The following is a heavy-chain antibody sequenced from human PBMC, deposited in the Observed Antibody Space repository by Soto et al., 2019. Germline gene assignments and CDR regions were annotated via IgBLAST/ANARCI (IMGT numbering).Heavy chain of an antibody. J-gene: IGHJ6*02. CDR1: GFTFSSYA. CDR3: ANPPWNWDPIDSSGWLYYGMDV. Sequence: GGSLRLSCAASGFTFSSYAMSWVRQAPGKGLEWVSAISGSGGSTYYADSVKGRFTISRDNSKNTLYLQMNSLRAEDTAVYYCANPPWNWDPIDSSGWLYYGMDVWGQGTTVTVSS. V-gene: IGHV3-23*01. D-gene: IGHD6-19*01. CDR2: ISGSGGST.